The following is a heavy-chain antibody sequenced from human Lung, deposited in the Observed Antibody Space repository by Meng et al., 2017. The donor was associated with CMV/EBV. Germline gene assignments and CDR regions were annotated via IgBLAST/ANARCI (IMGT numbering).Heavy chain of an antibody. CDR1: GGSISSSSYY. J-gene: IGHJ5*02. V-gene: IGHV4-39*07. CDR2: IYYSGST. Sequence: SXTXSLXXTVSGGSISSSSYYWGWIRQPPGKGLEWIGSIYYSGSTYYNPSLKSRVTISVDTSKNQFSLKLSSVTAADTAVYYCARGEGYQLLLSGPWGQGTLVTVSS. CDR3: ARGEGYQLLLSGP. D-gene: IGHD2-2*01.